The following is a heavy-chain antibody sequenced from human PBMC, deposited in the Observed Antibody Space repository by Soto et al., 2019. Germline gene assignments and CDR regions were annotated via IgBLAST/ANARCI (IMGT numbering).Heavy chain of an antibody. V-gene: IGHV3-15*01. D-gene: IGHD1-26*01. Sequence: GGSLRLSCAASGFTFSNAWMSWVRQAPGKGLEWVGRIKSKTDGGTTDYAAPVKGRFTISRDDSKNTLYLQMNSLKTEDTAVYYCTTGEGIVGATDYWGQGTLVTVSS. J-gene: IGHJ4*02. CDR2: IKSKTDGGTT. CDR1: GFTFSNAW. CDR3: TTGEGIVGATDY.